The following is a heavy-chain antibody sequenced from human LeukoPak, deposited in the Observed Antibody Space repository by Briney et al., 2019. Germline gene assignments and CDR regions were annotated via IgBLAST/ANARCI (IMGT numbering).Heavy chain of an antibody. Sequence: GGSLRLSCAASGFTFSTYNMNWVRQAPGKGLEWVSSITSSSSYTFYADSVKGRFTISRDNTKNLLYLEMNSLRAEDTAMCFCVRDVGAVRGEVYFDYWGQGTLVTVSS. CDR2: ITSSSSYT. CDR3: VRDVGAVRGEVYFDY. J-gene: IGHJ4*02. V-gene: IGHV3-21*06. CDR1: GFTFSTYN. D-gene: IGHD3-10*01.